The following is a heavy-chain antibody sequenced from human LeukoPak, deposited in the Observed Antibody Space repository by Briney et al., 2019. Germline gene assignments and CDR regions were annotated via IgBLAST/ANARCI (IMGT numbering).Heavy chain of an antibody. CDR2: IYYSGST. Sequence: SETLSLTCTVSGGSISSSSYYWGWIHQPPGKGLEWIGSIYYSGSTYYNPSLKSRVTISVDTSKNQFSLKLSSVTAADTAVYYCAERGYSGYDYLDYWGQGTLVTVSS. D-gene: IGHD5-12*01. V-gene: IGHV4-39*01. CDR1: GGSISSSSYY. CDR3: AERGYSGYDYLDY. J-gene: IGHJ4*02.